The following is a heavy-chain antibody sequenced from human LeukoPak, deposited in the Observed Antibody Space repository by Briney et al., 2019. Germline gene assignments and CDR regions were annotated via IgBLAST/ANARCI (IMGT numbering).Heavy chain of an antibody. Sequence: SSPTLVNPTQTLTLTCTFSGFALSHRGVAVGWIRQPPGKAPEWLALIYGNDDVRYSPSLQSRLTITKDTAKKQVVLTMTDMDPVDTATYYCSHRQNSDYGYWGQGTLVTVSS. CDR3: SHRQNSDYGY. J-gene: IGHJ4*02. CDR1: GFALSHRGVA. D-gene: IGHD4-17*01. CDR2: IYGNDDV. V-gene: IGHV2-5*01.